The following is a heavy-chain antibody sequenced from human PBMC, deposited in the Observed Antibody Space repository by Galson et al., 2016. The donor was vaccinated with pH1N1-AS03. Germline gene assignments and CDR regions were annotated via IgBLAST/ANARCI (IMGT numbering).Heavy chain of an antibody. V-gene: IGHV3-7*01. J-gene: IGHJ6*02. Sequence: SLRLSCAASGFTFSNYWMTWVRQAPGKGLEWVANIKQDGSETYYVDSVKGRFPISRDNAKDSLYLQMNSLRADDTAVYYCARSTYPGTPRGGLDVWGQGTTVTVAS. CDR3: ARSTYPGTPRGGLDV. CDR2: IKQDGSET. CDR1: GFTFSNYW. D-gene: IGHD2-15*01.